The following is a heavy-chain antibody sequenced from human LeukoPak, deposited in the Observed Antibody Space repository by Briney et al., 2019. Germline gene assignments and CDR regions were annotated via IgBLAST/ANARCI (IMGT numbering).Heavy chain of an antibody. CDR3: AKWYSSSGYYYYMDV. J-gene: IGHJ6*03. Sequence: GGSLRLSCAASGFTFSDAWMTWVRQAPGKGLEWVGRIKSKTDGGTTDHAAPMKGRFTISRDDSKNTLYLQMNSLRAEDTAVYYCAKWYSSSGYYYYMDVWGKGTTVTVSS. D-gene: IGHD6-6*01. V-gene: IGHV3-15*01. CDR2: IKSKTDGGTT. CDR1: GFTFSDAW.